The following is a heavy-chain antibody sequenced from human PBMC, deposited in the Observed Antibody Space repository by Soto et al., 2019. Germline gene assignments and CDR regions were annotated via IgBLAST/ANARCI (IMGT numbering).Heavy chain of an antibody. D-gene: IGHD1-1*01. CDR1: GGSIRSTTYY. CDR3: VRHWSSSGNNRFDP. CDR2: IYYSGTT. J-gene: IGHJ5*02. V-gene: IGHV4-39*01. Sequence: QLQLQESGPGLVKPSETLSLTCTVSGGSIRSTTYYWAWIRQSPGKGLEWIGSIYYSGTTYYHPSLKSRVTMSVDTPKNQVSLKLSSMTAADTAVYYCVRHWSSSGNNRFDPWGQGTQVTVSS.